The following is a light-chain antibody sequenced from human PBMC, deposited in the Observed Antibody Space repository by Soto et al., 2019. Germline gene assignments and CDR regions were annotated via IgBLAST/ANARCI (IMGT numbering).Light chain of an antibody. Sequence: QSALTQPPSASGSPGKSVSISCSGTSIDVGGYNYVSWYQQHPGKAPKLMIYEVSKRPSGLPDRFSGSKSGNTASLTVSALQAEDEADQYCSSYTGHQYVFGTGTKLTVL. CDR3: SSYTGHQYV. CDR1: SIDVGGYNY. J-gene: IGLJ1*01. V-gene: IGLV2-8*01. CDR2: EVS.